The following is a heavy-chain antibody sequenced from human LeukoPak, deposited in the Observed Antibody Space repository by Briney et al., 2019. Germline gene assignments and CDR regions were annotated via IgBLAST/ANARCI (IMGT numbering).Heavy chain of an antibody. CDR2: IDYSGST. CDR1: GDSISSGAYF. D-gene: IGHD5-18*01. J-gene: IGHJ4*02. V-gene: IGHV4-30-4*01. Sequence: NPSQTLSLTCSVSGDSISSGAYFWSWIRQPPGKGLEWIGHIDYSGSTYHNPSLKSRLSISVDTSKNQFSLKLNSVTAADTAVYYCARTAMVDYSVDYWEQGTLVTVSS. CDR3: ARTAMVDYSVDY.